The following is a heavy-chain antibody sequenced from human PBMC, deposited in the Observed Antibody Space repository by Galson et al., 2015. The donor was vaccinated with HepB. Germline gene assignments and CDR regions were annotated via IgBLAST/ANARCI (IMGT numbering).Heavy chain of an antibody. J-gene: IGHJ4*02. CDR2: ISSSSGAI. CDR1: GFTFSSYS. V-gene: IGHV3-48*01. CDR3: ARVHTRETNTDY. D-gene: IGHD1-14*01. Sequence: SLRLSCAASGFTFSSYSMNWVRQAPGKGLEWVSYISSSSGAIYYADSLKGRFTISRDNAKNSLYLQMNSLRAEDTAVYYCARVHTRETNTDYWGQGTLVTVSS.